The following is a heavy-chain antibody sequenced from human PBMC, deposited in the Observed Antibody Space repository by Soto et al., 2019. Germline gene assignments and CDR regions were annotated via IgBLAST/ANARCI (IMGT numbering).Heavy chain of an antibody. CDR1: GFTFSSCA. V-gene: IGHV3-23*01. D-gene: IGHD3-3*01. Sequence: GGSLRLSCAASGFTFSSCAMSWVRQSPGKGLEWVSAMSVSGLSTYYADSVKGRFTISRDNSKNTLYLQMNSLRAEDTAVYYCAKEYDFWSGNTFRMDVWGQGTPVTVSS. CDR3: AKEYDFWSGNTFRMDV. J-gene: IGHJ6*02. CDR2: MSVSGLST.